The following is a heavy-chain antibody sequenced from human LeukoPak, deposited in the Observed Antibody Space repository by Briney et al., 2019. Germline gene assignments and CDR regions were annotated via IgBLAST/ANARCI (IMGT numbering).Heavy chain of an antibody. V-gene: IGHV4-61*02. D-gene: IGHD4-17*01. CDR1: GGSISSGTYY. Sequence: SETLSLTCTVSGGSISSGTYYWSWIRQPAGKGLEWIGRFYTSGSTNYNPSLKSRVTISVDTSKNQFSLKLSSVTAADTAVYYCARGLTTDYYYYMDVWGKGTTVTISS. CDR3: ARGLTTDYYYYMDV. CDR2: FYTSGST. J-gene: IGHJ6*03.